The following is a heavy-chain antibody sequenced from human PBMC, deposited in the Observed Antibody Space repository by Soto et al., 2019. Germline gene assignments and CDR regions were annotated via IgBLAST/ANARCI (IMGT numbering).Heavy chain of an antibody. V-gene: IGHV3-7*03. CDR2: IDPDGRVG. CDR1: GLRFSTYW. J-gene: IGHJ4*02. CDR3: AGWGEHDANV. Sequence: EGQLLGSGGGLVQPGGSLRLSCVASGLRFSTYWMNWVHQPPGMGLEWVANIDPDGRVGTYVDSVKGRFTTSRDNAMNSVYLQMNSLRADDTAMYFCAGWGEHDANVWGQGILVTVSA. D-gene: IGHD7-27*01.